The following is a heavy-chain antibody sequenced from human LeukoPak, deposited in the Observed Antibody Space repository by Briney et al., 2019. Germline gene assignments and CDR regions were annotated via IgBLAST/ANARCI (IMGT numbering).Heavy chain of an antibody. Sequence: ASVKVSCKASGYTFTSYGISWVRQAPGQGLEWMGWISAYNGNTNYAQKLQGRVTMTTDTSTSTAYMELRSLRSDDTAVYYCAREGRGGYSSSWFDYYYYYYMDVWGNGTTVTVSS. J-gene: IGHJ6*03. CDR1: GYTFTSYG. D-gene: IGHD6-13*01. V-gene: IGHV1-18*01. CDR3: AREGRGGYSSSWFDYYYYYYMDV. CDR2: ISAYNGNT.